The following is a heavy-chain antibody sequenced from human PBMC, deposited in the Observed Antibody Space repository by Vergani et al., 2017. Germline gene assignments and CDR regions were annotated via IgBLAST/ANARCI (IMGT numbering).Heavy chain of an antibody. CDR3: ASSIEYGAGATCRAYYFDP. Sequence: QVQLVQSGAEVKKPGSSVKVSCKASGGTFSSYAISWVRQAPGQAFEWMGILNPTTGHTTSAQKFMGRVDMTRDPSTDTSTRTVQMTLSRLRSEDTAVYYCASSIEYGAGATCRAYYFDPWGQGTRVTVSS. CDR2: LNPTTGHT. D-gene: IGHD2-21*01. J-gene: IGHJ5*02. V-gene: IGHV1-69*04. CDR1: GGTFSSYA.